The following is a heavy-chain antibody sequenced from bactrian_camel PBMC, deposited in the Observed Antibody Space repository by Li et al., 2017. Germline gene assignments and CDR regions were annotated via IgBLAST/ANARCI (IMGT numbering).Heavy chain of an antibody. V-gene: IGHV3S53*01. D-gene: IGHD6*01. CDR3: AADRPGALIQGMPVVGGCEFGY. J-gene: IGHJ6*01. CDR1: ESAYFGDC. CDR2: IDSDGST. Sequence: GGSLTLSCVASESAYFGDCMGWYRQTPGKEREGISGIDSDGSTSYADSVKGRFTISKDNGKKTLYLQMNSLKPEDTAKYHYAADRPGALIQGMPVVGGCEFGYWGQGTQVTVS.